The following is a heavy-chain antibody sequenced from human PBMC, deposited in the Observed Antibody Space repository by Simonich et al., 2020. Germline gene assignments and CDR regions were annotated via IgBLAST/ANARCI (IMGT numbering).Heavy chain of an antibody. V-gene: IGHV3-74*01. CDR2: FNSYGGST. CDR3: TRDYSNYDAFDI. J-gene: IGHJ3*02. Sequence: EVQLVESGGGLVQPGGSLRLSCAASGFTFSSYWMHWVRQAPGKGRGWVSRFNSYGGSTSYADSVKGRFTISRDNAKNTLYLQMNSLRAEDTAVYYCTRDYSNYDAFDIWGQGTMVTVSS. D-gene: IGHD4-4*01. CDR1: GFTFSSYW.